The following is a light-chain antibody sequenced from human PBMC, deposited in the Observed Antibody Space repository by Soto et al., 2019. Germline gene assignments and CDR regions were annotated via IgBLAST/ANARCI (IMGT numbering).Light chain of an antibody. CDR3: QQYDTSPPYT. CDR1: QSVSSRY. Sequence: EIVLTQSPGTLSLSPGERATLSCRASQSVSSRYLAWYQQKPGQAPRLLIYGASSRAAGIPDRFSGSGSGTDVTLTISRLEPEDFAVYYCQQYDTSPPYTFGQGTKLEIK. V-gene: IGKV3-20*01. CDR2: GAS. J-gene: IGKJ2*01.